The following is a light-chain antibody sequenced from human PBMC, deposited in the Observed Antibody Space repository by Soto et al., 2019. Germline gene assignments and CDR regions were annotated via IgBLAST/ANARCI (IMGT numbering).Light chain of an antibody. CDR1: SSDVGGYNY. Sequence: QSALTQPASVSGSPGQSITISCTGTSSDVGGYNYVSWYQQHPGKGPKLMIYEVTNRPSGVSNRFSGSKSGNTASLTISGLQAEDEADYYCSSSAGSNNVVFGGGTKLTVL. CDR3: SSSAGSNNVV. CDR2: EVT. J-gene: IGLJ2*01. V-gene: IGLV2-14*01.